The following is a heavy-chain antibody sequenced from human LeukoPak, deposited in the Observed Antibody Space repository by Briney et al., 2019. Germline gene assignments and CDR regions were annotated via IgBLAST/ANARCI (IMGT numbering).Heavy chain of an antibody. CDR1: GGSINNYY. Sequence: PSETLSLTCTVSGGSINNYYWSWIRQPAGKGLEWIGRIYTSGNTNYNPSLKSRVTMSVDTSRNQFSLNLSSVTAADTAVYFCARCLVVGFDSSGYYSYFDYWGQGMLVTVSS. CDR2: IYTSGNT. J-gene: IGHJ4*02. V-gene: IGHV4-4*07. D-gene: IGHD3-22*01. CDR3: ARCLVVGFDSSGYYSYFDY.